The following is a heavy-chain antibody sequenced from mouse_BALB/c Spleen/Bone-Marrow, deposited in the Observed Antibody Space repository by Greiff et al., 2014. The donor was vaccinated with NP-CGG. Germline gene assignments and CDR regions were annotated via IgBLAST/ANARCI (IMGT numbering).Heavy chain of an antibody. D-gene: IGHD4-1*01. J-gene: IGHJ3*01. CDR1: GFNIKDPY. Sequence: EVKLVESGAELVKPGASVKLSCTTYGFNIKDPYIHWVKQRPEQGLEWIGRIDPANYNTQYDPKFQGKATITADTPSNAAYLQLNSLTSEDTAVYYCATLTGTFDYWGQGTPVTVSA. CDR3: ATLTGTFDY. V-gene: IGHV14-3*02. CDR2: IDPANYNT.